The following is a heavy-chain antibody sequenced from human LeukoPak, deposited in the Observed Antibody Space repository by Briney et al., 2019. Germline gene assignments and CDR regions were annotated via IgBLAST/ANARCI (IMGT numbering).Heavy chain of an antibody. CDR1: GFTFSTYW. CDR3: AMTYSSSWAYYYYYMDV. V-gene: IGHV3-7*01. D-gene: IGHD6-13*01. CDR2: IKQDGSEK. Sequence: GGSLRLSCAASGFTFSTYWMNWVRQAPGKGLEWVANIKQDGSEKYYVDSVKGRFTISRDNAKNSLYLQMDSLRAEDTAVYYCAMTYSSSWAYYYYYMDVWGKGTTVTVSS. J-gene: IGHJ6*03.